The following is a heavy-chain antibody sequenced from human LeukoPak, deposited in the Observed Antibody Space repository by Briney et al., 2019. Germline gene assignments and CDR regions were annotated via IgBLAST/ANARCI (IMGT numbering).Heavy chain of an antibody. J-gene: IGHJ4*02. CDR3: ARGRDGSQSPIDD. Sequence: PGGSLRLSCAASGSTFSSYNMNWVRQAPGKGLEWVSSISSSSSYIYYADSVKGRFTISRDNAKNSLYLQMNSLRAEDTAVYYCARGRDGSQSPIDDWGQGTLVTVSP. CDR2: ISSSSSYI. CDR1: GSTFSSYN. D-gene: IGHD5-24*01. V-gene: IGHV3-21*01.